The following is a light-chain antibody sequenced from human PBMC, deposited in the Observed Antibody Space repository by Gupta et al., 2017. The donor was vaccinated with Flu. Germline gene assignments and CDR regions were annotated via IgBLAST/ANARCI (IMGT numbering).Light chain of an antibody. CDR1: SSDVGGYTY. CDR3: SSYRSSSTVGWV. J-gene: IGLJ1*01. CDR2: EVN. Sequence: QSALTQPASVSGSPGQSITISCSGTSSDVGGYTYVSWYQHHPGKAPKLMIYEVNNRPSGVSNRFSGSKSGNTASLTISGLQAEDEADYYCSSYRSSSTVGWVFGTGTKVTVL. V-gene: IGLV2-14*01.